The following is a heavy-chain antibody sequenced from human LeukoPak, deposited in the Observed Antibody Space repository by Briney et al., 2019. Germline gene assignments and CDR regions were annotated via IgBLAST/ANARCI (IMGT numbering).Heavy chain of an antibody. CDR1: GGSFGTYF. J-gene: IGHJ4*02. CDR2: INHSGST. CDR3: ATLRPFDY. D-gene: IGHD3-10*01. Sequence: SETLSLTCAVYGGSFGTYFWGWIRQPPGKGLEWIGEINHSGSTNYNPSLKSRVTISVDTSKNQFSLNLSSVTAAGTAVYYCATLRPFDYWGQGTLVTVSS. V-gene: IGHV4-34*01.